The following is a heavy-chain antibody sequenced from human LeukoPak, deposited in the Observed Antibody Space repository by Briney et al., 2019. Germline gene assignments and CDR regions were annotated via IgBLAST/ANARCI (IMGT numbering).Heavy chain of an antibody. J-gene: IGHJ5*02. D-gene: IGHD6-13*01. CDR1: GFTFSSYW. CDR3: ARGYSSSWYNWFDP. Sequence: QPGGSLRLSCAASGFTFSSYWMHWVRQAPGKGLVWVSRINSDGSSTSYADSVKGRFTISRDNAKSTLYLRMNSLRVEDMAVYYCARGYSSSWYNWFDPWGQGTLVTVSS. CDR2: INSDGSST. V-gene: IGHV3-74*01.